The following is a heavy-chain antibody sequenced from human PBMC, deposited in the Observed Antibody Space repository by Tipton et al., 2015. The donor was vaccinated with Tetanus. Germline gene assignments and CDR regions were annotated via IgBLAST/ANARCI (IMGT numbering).Heavy chain of an antibody. CDR2: VYPGDSDP. CDR1: GYSFTSKW. J-gene: IGHJ6*02. V-gene: IGHV5-51*01. CDR3: ARQDCSGGSCSLDV. D-gene: IGHD2-15*01. Sequence: QLVQSGAEVKKSGESLKISCKGSGYSFTSKWIGWVRQMPGKGLEWMGIVYPGDSDPRYSPSFQGQVTISADKSISAAYLQWSSLKASGTGIYYCARQDCSGGSCSLDVWGQGTTVTVSS.